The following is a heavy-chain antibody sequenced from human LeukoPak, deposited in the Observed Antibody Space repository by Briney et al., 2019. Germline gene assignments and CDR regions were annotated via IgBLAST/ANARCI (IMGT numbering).Heavy chain of an antibody. J-gene: IGHJ4*02. CDR2: MSPTSGGT. Sequence: ASVKVSCKASGYTFTGYYMHWVRQAPGQGLEWMGRMSPTSGGTNYAPKFQGRVTMTRDTSISTAYMELSSLRSDDTAIYYCARDDGLDYWGQGTLVTVSS. CDR3: ARDDGLDY. CDR1: GYTFTGYY. V-gene: IGHV1-2*06.